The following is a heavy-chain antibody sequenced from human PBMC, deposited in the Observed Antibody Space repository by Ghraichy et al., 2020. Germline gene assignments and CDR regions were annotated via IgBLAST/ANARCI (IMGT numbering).Heavy chain of an antibody. V-gene: IGHV4-39*01. Sequence: SETLSLTCSVSGGSISSSSYYWGWIRQPPGKGLEWIGSIYHSGSTYYNPSLKSRVTISVDTSKNQFSLKLGSVTAADTAVYYCARLPFLRVGELWGGYFDYWGQGTLVTVSS. D-gene: IGHD3-10*01. CDR1: GGSISSSSYY. CDR2: IYHSGST. J-gene: IGHJ4*02. CDR3: ARLPFLRVGELWGGYFDY.